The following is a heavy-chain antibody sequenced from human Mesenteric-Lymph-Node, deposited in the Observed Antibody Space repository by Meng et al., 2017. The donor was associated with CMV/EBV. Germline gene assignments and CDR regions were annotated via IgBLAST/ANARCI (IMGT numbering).Heavy chain of an antibody. CDR2: IYNSGST. CDR1: GFTVSSKY. Sequence: LRLSCAASGFTVSSKYMSWVRQAPGKGLEWVSVIYNSGSTCYADSVKGRFTISRDTSKNTLYLQMNSLRAEDTAVYYCARDEGFFQHWGQGTLVTVSS. CDR3: ARDEGFFQH. J-gene: IGHJ1*01. V-gene: IGHV3-53*01.